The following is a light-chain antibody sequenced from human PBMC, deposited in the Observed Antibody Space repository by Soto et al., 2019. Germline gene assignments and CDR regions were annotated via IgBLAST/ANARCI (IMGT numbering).Light chain of an antibody. CDR3: AAWDDSLNGYV. CDR2: SNN. V-gene: IGLV1-44*01. CDR1: SSNIGSNT. Sequence: QSVLPQPPSASGTPGQSVTISCSGSSSNIGSNTVNWYQQLPGTAPKLLIYSNNQRPSGVPDRFSGSKSGTSASLAISGLQSEDEADYYCAAWDDSLNGYVFGTGTKVTVL. J-gene: IGLJ1*01.